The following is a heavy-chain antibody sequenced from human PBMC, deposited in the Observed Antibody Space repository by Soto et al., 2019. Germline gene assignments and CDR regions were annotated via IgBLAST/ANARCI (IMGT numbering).Heavy chain of an antibody. V-gene: IGHV4-34*01. Sequence: QVQLQQWGAGLLKPSETLSLTCAVSSGPFSGYYWSWIRQSPGKGLEWIGEISHSGSTNYNPSLKRRVTISVDTSKNQFSLKFSSVTAADTAVYYCAISYITNDAFDIWGQGTLVTVSS. CDR3: AISYITNDAFDI. J-gene: IGHJ3*02. D-gene: IGHD1-1*01. CDR1: SGPFSGYY. CDR2: ISHSGST.